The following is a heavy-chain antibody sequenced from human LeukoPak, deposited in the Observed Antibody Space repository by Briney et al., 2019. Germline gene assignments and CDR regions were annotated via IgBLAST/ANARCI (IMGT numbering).Heavy chain of an antibody. CDR1: GGSISSYY. CDR3: ARRSTIFGVVIQNWFDP. J-gene: IGHJ5*02. Sequence: SETLSLTCTVSGGSISSYYWSWIRQPPGKGLEWIGYIYYSGSTNYNPSLKSRVTISVDTSKNQFSLKLSSVTVADTAVYYCARRSTIFGVVIQNWFDPWGQGTLVTVSS. D-gene: IGHD3-3*01. CDR2: IYYSGST. V-gene: IGHV4-59*12.